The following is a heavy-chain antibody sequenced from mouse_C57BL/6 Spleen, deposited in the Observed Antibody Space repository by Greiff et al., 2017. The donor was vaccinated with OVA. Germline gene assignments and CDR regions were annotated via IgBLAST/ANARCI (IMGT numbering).Heavy chain of an antibody. CDR2: IDPSDSET. CDR3: ARDGNYGGYFDV. V-gene: IGHV1-52*01. J-gene: IGHJ1*03. D-gene: IGHD2-1*01. CDR1: GYTFTSYW. Sequence: VQLQQPGAELVRPGSSVKLSCKASGYTFTSYWMHWVKQRPIQGLEWIGNIDPSDSETHSNQKFKDKATLTVDKSSSTAYMQLSSLTSEDSAVYYCARDGNYGGYFDVWGTGTTVTVSS.